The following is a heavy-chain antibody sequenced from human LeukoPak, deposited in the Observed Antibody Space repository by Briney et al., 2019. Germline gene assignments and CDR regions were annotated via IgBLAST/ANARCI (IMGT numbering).Heavy chain of an antibody. D-gene: IGHD3-22*01. V-gene: IGHV1-2*02. CDR2: INPNSGGT. CDR3: ARGGYYYYDSSGPNDAFDI. CDR1: GYTFTSYD. J-gene: IGHJ3*02. Sequence: ASVKVSCKASGYTFTSYDINWVRQAPGQGLEWMGWINPNSGGTNYAQKFQGRVTMTRDTSISTAYMELSRLRSDDTAVYYCARGGYYYYDSSGPNDAFDIWGQGTMVTVSS.